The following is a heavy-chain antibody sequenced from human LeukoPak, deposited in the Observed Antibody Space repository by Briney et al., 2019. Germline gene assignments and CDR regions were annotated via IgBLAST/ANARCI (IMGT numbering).Heavy chain of an antibody. V-gene: IGHV3-21*01. Sequence: PGGSLRLSCAASGFTFSSYSMNWVRQAPGKGLEWVSSITSGGTYIYYADSVKGRFTISRDNAKNSLYLQMNSLTAEDTAVYYCARGLPPTPWGQGTLVTVSS. CDR1: GFTFSSYS. J-gene: IGHJ5*02. CDR2: ITSGGTYI. CDR3: ARGLPPTP.